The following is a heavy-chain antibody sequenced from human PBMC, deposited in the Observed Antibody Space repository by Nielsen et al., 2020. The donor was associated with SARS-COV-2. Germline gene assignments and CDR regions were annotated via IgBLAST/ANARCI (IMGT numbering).Heavy chain of an antibody. CDR3: ARDRDTVRARTNWNDYDY. J-gene: IGHJ4*02. Sequence: VKVSCKASGYTFTSFGISWVRQAPGQGLEWMGWISGYSGNTNYAHKFQGRVTVTTDTSTSTVYLELRSLRSDDTAVYYCARDRDTVRARTNWNDYDYWGQGTLVTVSS. V-gene: IGHV1-18*01. D-gene: IGHD1-20*01. CDR1: GYTFTSFG. CDR2: ISGYSGNT.